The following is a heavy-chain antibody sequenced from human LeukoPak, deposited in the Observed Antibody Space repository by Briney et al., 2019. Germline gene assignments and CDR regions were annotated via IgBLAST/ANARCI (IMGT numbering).Heavy chain of an antibody. Sequence: GGSLRLSCAASGFTFNNAWMSWVRQAPGKGLEWVGLIRSKTDGGTADYAAPVKGRFTISRDDSENTLHLQMSSLKIEDTAVYYCASVYWYFDLWGLETLVSVSA. CDR2: IRSKTDGGTA. CDR3: ASVYWYFDL. J-gene: IGHJ2*01. CDR1: GFTFNNAW. V-gene: IGHV3-15*01.